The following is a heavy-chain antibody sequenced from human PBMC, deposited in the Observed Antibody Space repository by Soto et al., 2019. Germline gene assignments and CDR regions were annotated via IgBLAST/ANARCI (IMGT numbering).Heavy chain of an antibody. D-gene: IGHD1-7*01. J-gene: IGHJ6*02. V-gene: IGHV1-69*12. CDR2: IIPIFGTA. CDR3: AGPPELTRIYYYYGMDV. CDR1: GGTFSSYA. Sequence: QVQLVQSGAEVKKPGSSVKVSCKASGGTFSSYAISWVRQAPGQGLEWMRGIIPIFGTANYAQKFQGRVTITADESTSTAYMELCSLRSEDTAVYYCAGPPELTRIYYYYGMDVWGQGTTVTVSS.